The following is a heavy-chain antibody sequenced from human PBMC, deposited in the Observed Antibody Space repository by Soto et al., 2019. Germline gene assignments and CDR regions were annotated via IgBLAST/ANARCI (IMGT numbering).Heavy chain of an antibody. V-gene: IGHV4-39*01. CDR2: IYYSGST. Sequence: QLQLQESGPGLVKPSETLSLTCTVSGGSISSSSYYWGWIRQPPGKGLEWIGSIYYSGSTYYNPSLKSRVTISVDTSNNQFSLKLSSVTAADTAVYYCARQIRGSGSDHYYGMDVWGQGTTVTVSS. D-gene: IGHD1-26*01. CDR3: ARQIRGSGSDHYYGMDV. CDR1: GGSISSSSYY. J-gene: IGHJ6*02.